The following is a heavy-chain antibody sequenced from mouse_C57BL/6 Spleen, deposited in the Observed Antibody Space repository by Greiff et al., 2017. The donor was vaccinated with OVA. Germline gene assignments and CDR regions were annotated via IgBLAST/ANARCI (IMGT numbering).Heavy chain of an antibody. CDR3: ASIYYDYDVFAY. J-gene: IGHJ3*01. CDR2: ISSGGSYT. CDR1: GFTFSSYG. V-gene: IGHV5-6*01. Sequence: VQLQQSGGDLVKPGGSLKLSCAASGFTFSSYGMSWVRQTPDKRLEWVATISSGGSYTYYPDSVKGRFTISRDNAKNTLYLQMSSLKSEDTAMYYCASIYYDYDVFAYWGQGTLVTVSA. D-gene: IGHD2-4*01.